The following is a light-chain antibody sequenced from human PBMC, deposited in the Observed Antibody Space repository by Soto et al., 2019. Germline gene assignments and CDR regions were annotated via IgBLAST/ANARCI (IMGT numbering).Light chain of an antibody. CDR1: SSDVGGYNY. CDR3: SSYTSSSTQV. CDR2: EVS. V-gene: IGLV2-14*01. J-gene: IGLJ1*01. Sequence: QSALTQPASVSGSRGQSITISCTGTSSDVGGYNYVSWYQQHPGKAPKLMIYEVSQRPSGVSNRFSGSKSGNTASLTISGLQAEDEADYYCSSYTSSSTQVFGTGTKLTVL.